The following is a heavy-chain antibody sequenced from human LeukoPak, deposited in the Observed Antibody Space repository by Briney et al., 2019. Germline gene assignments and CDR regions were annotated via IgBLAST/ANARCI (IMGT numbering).Heavy chain of an antibody. V-gene: IGHV3-30*02. J-gene: IGHJ4*02. D-gene: IGHD4-23*01. CDR3: ARDFRATVVTAGPDY. CDR2: IRFDGSEK. CDR1: GFTFSSYG. Sequence: GGSLRLSCAASGFTFSSYGMHWVRRAPGKGLEWVAFIRFDGSEKYYADSVKGRFTISRDNSKNTLYLQMNSLRAEDTAMYFCARDFRATVVTAGPDYWGQGTLVTVSS.